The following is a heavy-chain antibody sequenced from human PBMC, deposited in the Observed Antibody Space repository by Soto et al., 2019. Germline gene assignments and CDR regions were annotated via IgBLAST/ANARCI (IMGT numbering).Heavy chain of an antibody. CDR2: ISYDGSNK. V-gene: IGHV3-30-3*01. D-gene: IGHD3-22*01. CDR3: ARAESYYHDSPRAFDI. CDR1: GFTFSSYA. J-gene: IGHJ3*02. Sequence: QVQLVESGGGVVQPGRSLRLSCAASGFTFSSYAMHWVRQAPGKGLEWVAVISYDGSNKYYADSVKGRFTISRDNSKNTLYLQMNSLRAEDTAVYYCARAESYYHDSPRAFDIWGQGTMVTVSS.